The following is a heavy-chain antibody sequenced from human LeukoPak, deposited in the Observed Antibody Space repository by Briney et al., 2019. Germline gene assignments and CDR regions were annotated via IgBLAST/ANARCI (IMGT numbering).Heavy chain of an antibody. CDR3: ARVLYSSGWYVY. CDR1: GYTFTGFY. D-gene: IGHD6-19*01. Sequence: ASVKVSCKASGYTFTGFYMHWVRQAPGQGLAWMGCINPNSGGTNYAQKFQGRVTMTRDTSISTAYMELSRLRSDDTAVYYCARVLYSSGWYVYWGQGTLVTVSS. CDR2: INPNSGGT. J-gene: IGHJ4*02. V-gene: IGHV1-2*02.